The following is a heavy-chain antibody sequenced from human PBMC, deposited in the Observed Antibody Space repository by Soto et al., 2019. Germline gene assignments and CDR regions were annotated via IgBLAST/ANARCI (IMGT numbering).Heavy chain of an antibody. CDR1: GYTFTGYY. J-gene: IGHJ5*02. CDR3: ARGGIYSGYDYSEPLGEWFDP. D-gene: IGHD5-12*01. CDR2: INPNSGGT. V-gene: IGHV1-2*04. Sequence: GASVKVSCKASGYTFTGYYMHWVRQAPGQGLEWMGWINPNSGGTNCAQKFQGWVTMTRDTSISTAYMELSRLRSDDTAVYYCARGGIYSGYDYSEPLGEWFDPWGQGTLVTVSS.